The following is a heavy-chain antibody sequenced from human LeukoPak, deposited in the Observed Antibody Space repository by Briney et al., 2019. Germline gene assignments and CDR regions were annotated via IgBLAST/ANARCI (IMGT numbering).Heavy chain of an antibody. J-gene: IGHJ4*02. Sequence: GGSLRLSCAASGFTFSSYGMHWVRQAPGKGLEWVAVISYDGSNKYYADSVKGRFTISRDNSKNTLYLQMNSLRAEDTAVYYCAKDRASVHQRPSTFDYWGQGTLVTVSS. CDR1: GFTFSSYG. CDR3: AKDRASVHQRPSTFDY. CDR2: ISYDGSNK. D-gene: IGHD1-1*01. V-gene: IGHV3-30*18.